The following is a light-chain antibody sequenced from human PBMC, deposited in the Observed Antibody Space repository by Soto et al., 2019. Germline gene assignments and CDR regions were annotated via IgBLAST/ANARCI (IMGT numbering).Light chain of an antibody. J-gene: IGLJ3*02. Sequence: QSVLTQPPSVSGAPGQRVTISCTGSDSNIGENFDIHWYQQLPGTAPKLLIYGNNNRPSGVPDRFSASRSGTSASLAITGLQAEDEADYYCQSYDSALSGSVFGGGTKVTVL. CDR2: GNN. V-gene: IGLV1-40*01. CDR3: QSYDSALSGSV. CDR1: DSNIGENFD.